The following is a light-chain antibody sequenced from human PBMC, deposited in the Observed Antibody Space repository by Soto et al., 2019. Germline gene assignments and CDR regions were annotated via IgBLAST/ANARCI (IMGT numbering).Light chain of an antibody. Sequence: DIQMTQSPSTLSASVGDRVTITCRASQSISSWLAWYQQKPGKAPKLLIYKASSLESGVPSRFSGSGSGTEFIHTISSLQADDFATQCCQQYNSDWELTFGGGTKVQIQ. CDR2: KAS. V-gene: IGKV1-5*03. CDR3: QQYNSDWELT. J-gene: IGKJ4*01. CDR1: QSISSW.